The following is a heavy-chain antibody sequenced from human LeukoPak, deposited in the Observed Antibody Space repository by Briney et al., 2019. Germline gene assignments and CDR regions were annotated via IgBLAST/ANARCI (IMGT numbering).Heavy chain of an antibody. D-gene: IGHD3-10*01. J-gene: IGHJ4*02. V-gene: IGHV3-30*02. CDR1: GFRLSGYH. CDR3: AALQTGAFVDS. CDR2: IRYDGSTK. Sequence: GGPLRLSCAASGFRLSGYHMLGPRQVPGKGLECLVYIRYDGSTKFYTDSVKGRFPISRENSENTLSLQMNSLRTEETAVYYCAALQTGAFVDSGGQGTLVTVSS.